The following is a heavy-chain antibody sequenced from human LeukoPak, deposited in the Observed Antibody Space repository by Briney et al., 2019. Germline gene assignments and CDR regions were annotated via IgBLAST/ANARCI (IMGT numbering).Heavy chain of an antibody. Sequence: GGSLRLSCAASGFTFSSYAMSWVRQTPGKGLEWVSAISGSGGSTYYADSVKGRFTISRDNFKNTLFLQMDSLRAEDTAVYYCAKEDSSGWNYYFDYWGQGTLVSVSS. CDR2: ISGSGGST. CDR1: GFTFSSYA. CDR3: AKEDSSGWNYYFDY. V-gene: IGHV3-23*01. J-gene: IGHJ4*02. D-gene: IGHD6-19*01.